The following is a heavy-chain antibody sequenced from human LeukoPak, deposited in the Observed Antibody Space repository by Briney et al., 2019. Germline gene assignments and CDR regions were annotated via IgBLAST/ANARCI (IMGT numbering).Heavy chain of an antibody. D-gene: IGHD1-26*01. CDR3: VREWELPPNFDY. CDR2: ISSSSTYI. Sequence: PGGSLRLSCAASGFTFSTYSMNWVRQAPGKGLEWVSSISSSSTYIYYADSVKGRFTISRDNAKNSLYLQMNSLRAEDTAVYYCVREWELPPNFDYWGQGTLVTVSS. V-gene: IGHV3-21*01. J-gene: IGHJ4*02. CDR1: GFTFSTYS.